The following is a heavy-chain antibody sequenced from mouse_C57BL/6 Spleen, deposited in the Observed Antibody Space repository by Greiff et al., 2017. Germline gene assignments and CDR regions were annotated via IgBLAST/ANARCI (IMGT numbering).Heavy chain of an antibody. J-gene: IGHJ2*01. Sequence: VQLQQSGPELVKPGASVKMSCKASGYTFTDYNMHWVKQSHGKSLEWIGYINPNNGGTSYNQKFKGKATLTVNKSSSTADMELRSLTSAESAVYYCARWGLVDYWGQGTTLTVSS. CDR2: INPNNGGT. CDR1: GYTFTDYN. CDR3: ARWGLVDY. V-gene: IGHV1-22*01.